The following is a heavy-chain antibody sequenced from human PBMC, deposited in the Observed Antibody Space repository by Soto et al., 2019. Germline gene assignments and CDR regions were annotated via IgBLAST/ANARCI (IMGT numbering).Heavy chain of an antibody. J-gene: IGHJ5*02. V-gene: IGHV1-69*06. CDR3: ARDSRFLELLSWFDP. D-gene: IGHD3-3*01. CDR2: IIPIFGTA. Sequence: SVKVSCKASGGTFSSYAISWVRQAPGQGLEWMGGIIPIFGTANYAQKFQGRVTITADKSTSTAYMELSSLRSEDTAVYYCARDSRFLELLSWFDPWGRGTLVTVSS. CDR1: GGTFSSYA.